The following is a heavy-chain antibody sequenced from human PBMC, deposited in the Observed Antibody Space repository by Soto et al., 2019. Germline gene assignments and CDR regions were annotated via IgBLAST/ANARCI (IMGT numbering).Heavy chain of an antibody. CDR3: ARGESICSSTRCYTGDYYYVMDV. Sequence: SETLSLTCAVYGGSFSGYYWSWIRQPPGKGLEWIGEINHSGSNNYNPSLKSRVTISGDTYKNQLSLKLSSVTAADTAVYYCARGESICSSTRCYTGDYYYVMDVWGQGTTVTVSS. J-gene: IGHJ6*02. V-gene: IGHV4-34*01. CDR2: INHSGSN. CDR1: GGSFSGYY. D-gene: IGHD2-2*02.